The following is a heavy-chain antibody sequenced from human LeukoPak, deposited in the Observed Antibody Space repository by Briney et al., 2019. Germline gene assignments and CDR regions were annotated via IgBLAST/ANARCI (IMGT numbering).Heavy chain of an antibody. D-gene: IGHD4-23*01. CDR1: GYTFTSYA. CDR3: ARYSGGNSGDAFDI. Sequence: GASVKVSCKASGYTFTSYAMNWVRQAPGQGLEWMGWINTNTGNPTYAQGFTGRSVFSLDTSVSTAYLQISSLKAEDTAVYSCARYSGGNSGDAFDIWGQGTMVTVSS. V-gene: IGHV7-4-1*02. CDR2: INTNTGNP. J-gene: IGHJ3*02.